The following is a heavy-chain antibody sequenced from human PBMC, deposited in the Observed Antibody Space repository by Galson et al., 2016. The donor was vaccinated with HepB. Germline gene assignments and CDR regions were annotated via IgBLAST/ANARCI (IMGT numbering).Heavy chain of an antibody. CDR1: GYTFTGYY. J-gene: IGHJ3*02. D-gene: IGHD1-26*01. Sequence: SVKVSCKASGYTFTGYYMHWVRQAPGQGLEWMGWINPDSGVTSYAQKFQGRVTMTRDTSISTVYMELSRLKSDDTAIYCCARDRYSGSYYVGAFDIWGQGTVVTVS. V-gene: IGHV1-2*02. CDR3: ARDRYSGSYYVGAFDI. CDR2: INPDSGVT.